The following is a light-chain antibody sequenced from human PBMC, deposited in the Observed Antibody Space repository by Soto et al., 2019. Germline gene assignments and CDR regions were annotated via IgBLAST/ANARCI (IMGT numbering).Light chain of an antibody. CDR2: NAF. J-gene: IGKJ2*01. CDR1: QSVTGSF. CDR3: QQYVSSPFT. V-gene: IGKV3-20*01. Sequence: EIVLTQSPGTLSLSPGERGTVSCRASQSVTGSFLAWYQQKPGQAPRLLIYNAFNRATGIPDRFSGSGSGTVFTLTISRLEPEDFAVYYCQQYVSSPFTFGQGTQVEIK.